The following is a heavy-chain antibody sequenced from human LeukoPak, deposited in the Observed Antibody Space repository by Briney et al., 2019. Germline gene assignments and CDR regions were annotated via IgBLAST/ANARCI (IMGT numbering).Heavy chain of an antibody. Sequence: GGSLRLSCAASGFTFSSYGMHWVRQAPGKGLEWVAVISYDGSKKYFADSVKGRFTISRDNSKNTVYLQMNSLRAEDTAVYYCARVDYDILTYYYYYYMDVWGKGTTVTVSS. CDR3: ARVDYDILTYYYYYYMDV. V-gene: IGHV3-30*03. D-gene: IGHD3-9*01. J-gene: IGHJ6*03. CDR2: ISYDGSKK. CDR1: GFTFSSYG.